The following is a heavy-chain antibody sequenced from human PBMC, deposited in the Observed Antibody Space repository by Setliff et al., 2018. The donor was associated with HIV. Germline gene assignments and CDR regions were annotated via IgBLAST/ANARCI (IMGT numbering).Heavy chain of an antibody. CDR1: GLTFNRYW. V-gene: IGHV3-53*01. D-gene: IGHD3-3*01. CDR2: IYSDGST. Sequence: GGSLRLSCVASGLTFNRYWMSWVRQAPGKGLEWVSTIYSDGSTYHADSVKGRFTLSRDTSKNTLSLQMNSLRVEDTAVYYCARWRWQQSEFDCWGQGTLVTVSS. CDR3: ARWRWQQSEFDC. J-gene: IGHJ4*02.